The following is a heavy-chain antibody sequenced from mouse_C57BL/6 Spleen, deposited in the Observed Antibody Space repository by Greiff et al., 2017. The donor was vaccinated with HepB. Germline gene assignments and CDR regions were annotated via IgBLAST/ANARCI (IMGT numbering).Heavy chain of an antibody. CDR3: ARQTTMVTTNFDV. J-gene: IGHJ1*03. V-gene: IGHV5-6*01. CDR1: GFTFSSYG. CDR2: ISSGGSYT. Sequence: VQGVESGGDLVKPGGSLKLSCAVSGFTFSSYGMSWVRQTPDKRLEWVATISSGGSYTYYPDSVKGRFTISRDNAKNTLYLQMSSLKSEDTAMYYCARQTTMVTTNFDVWGTGTTVTVSS. D-gene: IGHD2-2*01.